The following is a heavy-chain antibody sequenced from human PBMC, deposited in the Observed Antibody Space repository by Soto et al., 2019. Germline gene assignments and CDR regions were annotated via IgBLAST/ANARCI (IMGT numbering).Heavy chain of an antibody. CDR2: ISAYNGNT. V-gene: IGHV1-18*01. CDR1: GYTFTSYG. CDR3: ARAYSSGWDPFDY. D-gene: IGHD6-19*01. J-gene: IGHJ4*02. Sequence: ASVKVSCKASGYTFTSYGISWVRQAPGQGLEWMGWISAYNGNTNYAQKFQGRVTITRDTSASTAYMELSSLRSEDTAVYYCARAYSSGWDPFDYWGQGTLVTVSS.